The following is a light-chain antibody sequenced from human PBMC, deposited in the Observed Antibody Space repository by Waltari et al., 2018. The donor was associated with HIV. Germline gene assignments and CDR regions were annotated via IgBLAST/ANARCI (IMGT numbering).Light chain of an antibody. CDR1: SSYVGAYNY. V-gene: IGLV2-8*01. J-gene: IGLJ2*01. CDR3: TSYAGNNLV. Sequence: QSALTQPPSASGSPGQSVTISCTGTSSYVGAYNYVSWYQQHPGKAPKLMISEVSKRPSGVPDRFSGSKSGNTASLTVSGLQAEDEAEYYCTSYAGNNLVFGGGTKMTVL. CDR2: EVS.